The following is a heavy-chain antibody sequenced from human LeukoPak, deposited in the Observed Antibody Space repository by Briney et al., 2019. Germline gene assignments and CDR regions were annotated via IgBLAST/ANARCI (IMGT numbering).Heavy chain of an antibody. CDR3: ARDLSYSYGSNNYFDY. CDR2: IIPIFGTA. CDR1: GGTFSSYA. D-gene: IGHD5-18*01. V-gene: IGHV1-69*06. Sequence: ASVKVSCKASGGTFSSYAISWVRQAPGQGLEWMGGIIPIFGTANYAQKFQGRVTITAGKSTSTAYMELSSLRSEDTAVYYCARDLSYSYGSNNYFDYWGQGTLVTVSS. J-gene: IGHJ4*02.